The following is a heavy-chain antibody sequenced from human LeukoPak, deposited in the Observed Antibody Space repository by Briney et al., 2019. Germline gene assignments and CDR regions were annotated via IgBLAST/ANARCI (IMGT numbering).Heavy chain of an antibody. Sequence: GGSLRLSCAASGFTFSSYWMTWIRQAPGKGLEWVANIKQDGSEKYYVDSVKGRFTISSDNAKNSLYLQMNSLRAEDTAVYYCARDTGGGYGCYDCWGQGTLVTVSS. CDR3: ARDTGGGYGCYDC. CDR1: GFTFSSYW. J-gene: IGHJ4*02. V-gene: IGHV3-7*01. D-gene: IGHD5-18*01. CDR2: IKQDGSEK.